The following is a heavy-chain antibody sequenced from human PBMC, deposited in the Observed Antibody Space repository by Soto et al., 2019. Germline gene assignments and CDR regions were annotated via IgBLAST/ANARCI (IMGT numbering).Heavy chain of an antibody. CDR2: ISYDGSNK. CDR1: GFTFSSYG. V-gene: IGHV3-30*18. Sequence: GGSLRLSCAASGFTFSSYGMHWVRQAPGKGLEWAAVISYDGSNKYYADSVKGRFTISRDNSKNTLYLQMNSLRAEDTAVYYCAKESVQYSSSSNWFDPWGQGTLVTVSS. J-gene: IGHJ5*02. D-gene: IGHD6-6*01. CDR3: AKESVQYSSSSNWFDP.